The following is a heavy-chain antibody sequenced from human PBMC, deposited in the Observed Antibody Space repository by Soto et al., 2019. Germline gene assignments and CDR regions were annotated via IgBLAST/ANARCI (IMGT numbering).Heavy chain of an antibody. J-gene: IGHJ4*02. CDR3: ARGYCTNTRGLGV. V-gene: IGHV1-69*12. Sequence: QVQVMQSGAEMKKPGSSVKVSCKVSGGTFSSSAISWVRQAPGQGLEWMGVIIPLFVTPNYAQKFQGGVTITADESTNTAYMELSSLRSEDTAVYYCARGYCTNTRGLGVWGQGTLVTVSS. D-gene: IGHD2-8*01. CDR1: GGTFSSSA. CDR2: IIPLFVTP.